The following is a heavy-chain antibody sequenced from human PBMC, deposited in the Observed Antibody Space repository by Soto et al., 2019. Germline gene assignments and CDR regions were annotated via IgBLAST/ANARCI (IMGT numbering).Heavy chain of an antibody. CDR2: ISNKANGGTT. Sequence: EVQLVESGGGLVKPGGSLRLSCEASGFTFSNAWMTWVRQAPGKGLEWIGRISNKANGGTTDYAAPLNGRFSISRDDSKNTLHLQVNSRQTEDTAVYYCTTYDRGAVDVWGQGTTVTVSS. CDR3: TTYDRGAVDV. D-gene: IGHD3-10*02. J-gene: IGHJ6*02. CDR1: GFTFSNAW. V-gene: IGHV3-15*01.